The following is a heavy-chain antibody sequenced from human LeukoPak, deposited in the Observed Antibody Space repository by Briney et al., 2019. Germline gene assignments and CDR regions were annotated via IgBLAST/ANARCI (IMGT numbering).Heavy chain of an antibody. V-gene: IGHV3-74*01. CDR1: GFTFSNYW. J-gene: IGHJ4*02. Sequence: GGSLRLSCAASGFTFSNYWMHWVRQAPGKGLVWVSRISSDGSSTSYADSVKGRFTVSRDNAKNTLYLQMNSLRAEDTAVYYCARPGYCSSTSCQQPDYWGQGTLVTVSS. CDR3: ARPGYCSSTSCQQPDY. CDR2: ISSDGSST. D-gene: IGHD2-2*01.